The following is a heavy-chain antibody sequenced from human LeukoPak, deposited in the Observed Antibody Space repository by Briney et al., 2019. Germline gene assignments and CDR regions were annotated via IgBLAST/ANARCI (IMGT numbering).Heavy chain of an antibody. CDR2: IYYSGST. CDR1: GGSISSYY. V-gene: IGHV4-59*08. CDR3: ARLETSFDP. Sequence: SETLSLTCTVSGGSISSYYWSWIRQPPGKGLEWIGYIYYSGSTNYNPSLKSQVTISVDTSKNQFSLKLSSVTAADTAVYYCARLETSFDPWGQGTLVTVSS. J-gene: IGHJ5*02.